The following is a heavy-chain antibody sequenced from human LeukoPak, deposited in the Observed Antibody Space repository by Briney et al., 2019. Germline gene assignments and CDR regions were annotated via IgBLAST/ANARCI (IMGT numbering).Heavy chain of an antibody. CDR3: ARRYYDFWSGYSYYFDY. Sequence: GGSLRLSCTASGFTFINYSMNWVRQAPGKGLEWVANIKQDGSEKDYVDSVKGRFTISRDNAKNSLYLQMNSLRAEDTAVYSCARRYYDFWSGYSYYFDYWGQGTLVTVSS. V-gene: IGHV3-7*01. CDR2: IKQDGSEK. D-gene: IGHD3-3*01. CDR1: GFTFINYS. J-gene: IGHJ4*02.